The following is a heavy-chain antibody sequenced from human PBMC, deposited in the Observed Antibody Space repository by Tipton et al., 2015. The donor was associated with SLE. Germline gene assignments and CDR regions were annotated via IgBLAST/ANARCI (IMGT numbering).Heavy chain of an antibody. CDR1: EYTFNTFY. CDR2: INPSGGST. J-gene: IGHJ4*02. V-gene: IGHV1-46*02. CDR3: ATLSESGTYLKY. Sequence: QLVQSGPEVKKPGASVKVSCKSSEYTFNTFYIHWVRQAPVQGLEWMGIINPSGGSTSYAQKFQGRVTMTRDTPTTTVYMELRGLRSEDTAVYYCATLSESGTYLKYWGQGTLVTVSS. D-gene: IGHD1-26*01.